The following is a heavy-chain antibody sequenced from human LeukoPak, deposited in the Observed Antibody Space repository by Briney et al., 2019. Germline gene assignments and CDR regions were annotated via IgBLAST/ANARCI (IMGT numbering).Heavy chain of an antibody. D-gene: IGHD2-2*01. J-gene: IGHJ4*02. CDR2: INPDNGGT. V-gene: IGHV1-2*02. CDR1: GYTFTVYY. CDR3: ARNIAIIPTVAHFDY. Sequence: ASVTVSCKASGYTFTVYYMHWVRQAPGQGLEWMGWINPDNGGTNYAQKFQGRVTMTRDTSNTTAYMELSRLRSDDTAIYYCARNIAIIPTVAHFDYWGQGTLVTVSS.